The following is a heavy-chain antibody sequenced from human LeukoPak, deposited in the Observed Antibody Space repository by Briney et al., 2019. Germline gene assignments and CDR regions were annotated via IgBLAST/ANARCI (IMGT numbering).Heavy chain of an antibody. D-gene: IGHD3-9*01. J-gene: IGHJ4*02. CDR2: IYYSGST. Sequence: SSETLSLTCTVSGGSISSSIYYWGWIRQPPGKGLEWIGSIYYSGSTYYNPSLKSRVTISVDTSKNQFSLKLSSVTAADTAVYYCARLGGYFDWLGFDYWGQGTLVTVSS. CDR1: GGSISSSIYY. V-gene: IGHV4-39*01. CDR3: ARLGGYFDWLGFDY.